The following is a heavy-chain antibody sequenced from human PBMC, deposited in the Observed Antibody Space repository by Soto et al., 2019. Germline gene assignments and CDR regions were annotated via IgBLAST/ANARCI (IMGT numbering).Heavy chain of an antibody. CDR1: GFTFSSYA. D-gene: IGHD5-18*01. V-gene: IGHV3-23*01. J-gene: IGHJ4*02. CDR2: ISGSGGST. CDR3: AKSGYSYGYVFGY. Sequence: GSLRLSCAASGFTFSSYAMSWVRQAPGKGLEWVSAISGSGGSTYYADSVKGRFTISRDNSKNTLYLQMNSLRAEDKAVYYCAKSGYSYGYVFGYWGQGTLVTVSS.